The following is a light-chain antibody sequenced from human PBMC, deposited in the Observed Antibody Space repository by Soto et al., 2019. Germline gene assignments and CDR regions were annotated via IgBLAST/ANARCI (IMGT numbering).Light chain of an antibody. J-gene: IGKJ1*01. Sequence: DIQLTQSPSFLSASVGDRVTITCRASQGIRSYLAWYQQKPGRAPNLLIYAASSLHSGVPSRFSGSGSGTEFTLTVSSLQPEDFATYYCLQDHDDSWTFGQGTKVDIK. CDR2: AAS. CDR1: QGIRSY. CDR3: LQDHDDSWT. V-gene: IGKV1-9*01.